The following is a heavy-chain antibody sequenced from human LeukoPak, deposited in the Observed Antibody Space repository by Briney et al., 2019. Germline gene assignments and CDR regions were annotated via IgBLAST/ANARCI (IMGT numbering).Heavy chain of an antibody. CDR3: ATEMNYDSSGFDF. CDR2: IDPSAGST. CDR1: GYTFTNYY. D-gene: IGHD3-22*01. Sequence: GASVKVSCKASGYTFTNYYMHWVRQAPGQGLEWMGVIDPSAGSTTYAQKFQGRVTMTRDTATSTVYMELSSLRSEDTAVYYCATEMNYDSSGFDFWGQGTLVTVSS. J-gene: IGHJ4*02. V-gene: IGHV1-46*01.